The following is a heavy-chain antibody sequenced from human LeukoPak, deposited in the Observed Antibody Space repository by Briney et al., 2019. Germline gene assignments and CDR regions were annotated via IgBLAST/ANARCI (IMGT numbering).Heavy chain of an antibody. CDR3: AKGTTAVTTFSIDY. CDR2: ISGSGGST. J-gene: IGHJ4*02. V-gene: IGHV3-23*01. CDR1: GFTFSGYA. Sequence: GGSLRLSCAASGFTFSGYAMSWVRQAPGKGLEWVPAISGSGGSTYYADSVKGRFTISRDNSKNTLYLQMNSLRAEDTAVYYCAKGTTAVTTFSIDYWGQGTLVTVSS. D-gene: IGHD4-11*01.